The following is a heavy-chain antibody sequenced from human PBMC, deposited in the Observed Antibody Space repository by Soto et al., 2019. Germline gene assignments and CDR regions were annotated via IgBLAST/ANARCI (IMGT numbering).Heavy chain of an antibody. CDR2: ISYDGSEK. J-gene: IGHJ4*02. Sequence: QEQLVESGGGVVQPGKSLRLSCAASGFTFNTYGMHWVRQAPGKGLEWVAVISYDGSEKYYVDSVKGRFTISKDNSKNTLYLQMNSLRPEDTAVYYCAKSPNFYCSSPNCYKYYFDHWGQGTRFTVSS. D-gene: IGHD2-2*02. CDR1: GFTFNTYG. CDR3: AKSPNFYCSSPNCYKYYFDH. V-gene: IGHV3-30*18.